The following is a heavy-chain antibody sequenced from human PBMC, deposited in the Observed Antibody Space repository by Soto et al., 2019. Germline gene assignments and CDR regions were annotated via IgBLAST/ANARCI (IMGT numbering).Heavy chain of an antibody. CDR3: ARGQPQNYYYYGMDV. CDR2: IYHSGST. V-gene: IGHV4-4*02. J-gene: IGHJ6*02. Sequence: QVQLQESGPGLVKPSGTLSLTCAVSGGSISSSNWWSWVRQPPGKGLEWIGEIYHSGSTNYNPSLKSRVTISGDKSKNQCSLKLSSVSAADTAVYYCARGQPQNYYYYGMDVWGQGTTVTVSS. D-gene: IGHD5-18*01. CDR1: GGSISSSNW.